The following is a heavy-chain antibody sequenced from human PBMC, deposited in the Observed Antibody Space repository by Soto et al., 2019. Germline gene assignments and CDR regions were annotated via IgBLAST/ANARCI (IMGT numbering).Heavy chain of an antibody. J-gene: IGHJ3*02. CDR2: IYYSGST. D-gene: IGHD3-3*01. V-gene: IGHV4-39*01. CDR1: GGSISSSSYY. Sequence: PSETLSLTCTVSGGSISSSSYYWGWIRQPPGKGLEWIGSIYYSGSTYYNPSLKSRVTISVDTSKNQFSLKLSSVTAAGTAVYYCARGKRRLDAGYYTNVWLRAFDIWGQGTMVTVSS. CDR3: ARGKRRLDAGYYTNVWLRAFDI.